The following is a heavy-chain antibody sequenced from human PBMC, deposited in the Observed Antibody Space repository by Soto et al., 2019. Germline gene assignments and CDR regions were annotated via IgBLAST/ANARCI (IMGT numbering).Heavy chain of an antibody. D-gene: IGHD2-15*01. V-gene: IGHV1-46*03. CDR2: INPSGGST. Sequence: GASVKVSCKASGYTFTDYYIHWVRQAPGQGLEWMGMINPSGGSTDYAQKFRGRVTMTRDTSTGTVCMELSSLRSEDTAVYYCARDLMGCSGGSCYSGAFDIWGQGTMVTVSS. J-gene: IGHJ3*02. CDR3: ARDLMGCSGGSCYSGAFDI. CDR1: GYTFTDYY.